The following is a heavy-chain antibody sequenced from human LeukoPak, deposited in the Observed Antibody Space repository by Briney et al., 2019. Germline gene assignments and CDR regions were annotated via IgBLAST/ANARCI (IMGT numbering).Heavy chain of an antibody. CDR1: GFTFSNAW. J-gene: IGHJ4*02. D-gene: IGHD5-12*01. Sequence: GGSLRLSCAASGFTFSNAWMSWVRQAPGKGLEWVGRIKSKTDGGTTDYAAPVKGRFTISRDDSKNTLYLQMNSLKTEDAAVYYCTTGPGGYDGDYWGQGTLVTVSS. CDR3: TTGPGGYDGDY. CDR2: IKSKTDGGTT. V-gene: IGHV3-15*01.